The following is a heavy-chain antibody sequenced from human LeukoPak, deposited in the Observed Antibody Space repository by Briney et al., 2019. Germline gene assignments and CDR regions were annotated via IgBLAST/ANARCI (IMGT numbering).Heavy chain of an antibody. CDR1: GGSISSSGFY. Sequence: PSETVSLTCSVSGGSISSSGFYWGWIRQPPGKGLEWIGSIYYSGSTYYNPSLKSRVTISVDTSKNQFSLKLSSVTAADTAVYYCARVRVGYCSGGSCLNENFDYWGQGTLVTVSS. V-gene: IGHV4-39*07. CDR3: ARVRVGYCSGGSCLNENFDY. J-gene: IGHJ4*02. CDR2: IYYSGST. D-gene: IGHD2-15*01.